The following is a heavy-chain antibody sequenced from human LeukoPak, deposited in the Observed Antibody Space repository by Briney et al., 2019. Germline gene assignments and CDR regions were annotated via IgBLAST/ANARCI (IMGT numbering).Heavy chain of an antibody. V-gene: IGHV4-39*07. Sequence: SETLSLTCTVSGGSISSSSYYWGCIRRPPGKGLEWIGSIYYSGSTYYNPSLKSRVTISVDTSKNQFSLKLSSVTAADTAVYYCARVIYSSSSLFDYWGQGTLVTVSS. CDR1: GGSISSSSYY. CDR3: ARVIYSSSSLFDY. CDR2: IYYSGST. J-gene: IGHJ4*02. D-gene: IGHD6-13*01.